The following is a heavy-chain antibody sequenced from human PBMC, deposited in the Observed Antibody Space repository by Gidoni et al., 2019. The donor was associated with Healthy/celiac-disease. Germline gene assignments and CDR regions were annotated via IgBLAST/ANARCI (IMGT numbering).Heavy chain of an antibody. Sequence: QVQLQESGPGLVKPSETLSLTCTVSGGSISSYYWSWIRQPAGKGLEWIGRINTSGSTNYNPSLTSRVTMSVDTSKNQFSLKLSSVTAADTAVYYCARDGAGPYGDSDAFDIWGQGTMVTVSS. CDR3: ARDGAGPYGDSDAFDI. D-gene: IGHD4-17*01. V-gene: IGHV4-4*07. CDR2: INTSGST. CDR1: GGSISSYY. J-gene: IGHJ3*02.